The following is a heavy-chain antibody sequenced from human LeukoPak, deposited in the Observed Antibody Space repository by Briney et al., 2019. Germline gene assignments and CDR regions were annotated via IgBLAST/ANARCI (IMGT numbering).Heavy chain of an antibody. CDR3: ARLSRITLIVVAAETFDI. D-gene: IGHD3-22*01. V-gene: IGHV4-34*01. J-gene: IGHJ3*02. Sequence: SETLSLTCAVYGGSLSGYYWSWIRRPPGKGLEWIGEINHSGSTSNNPSLKSRVTISVDTSQNQFSLKLSSVTAADTAVYYCARLSRITLIVVAAETFDIWGQGTMATVSS. CDR1: GGSLSGYY. CDR2: INHSGST.